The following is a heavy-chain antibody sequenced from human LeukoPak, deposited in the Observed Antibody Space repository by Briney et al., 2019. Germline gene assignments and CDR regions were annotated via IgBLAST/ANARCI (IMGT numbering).Heavy chain of an antibody. J-gene: IGHJ4*02. CDR1: GYIFTSYG. CDR3: ARDRSAVAGTSLDY. CDR2: ISAHNGNT. V-gene: IGHV1-18*01. D-gene: IGHD6-19*01. Sequence: ASVKVSCKASGYIFTSYGIIWVRQAPGQGLQWMGWISAHNGNTNYAQKLQGRVTMTTDASTSTAYMELRSLRSDDTAVYYCARDRSAVAGTSLDYWGQGTLVTVSS.